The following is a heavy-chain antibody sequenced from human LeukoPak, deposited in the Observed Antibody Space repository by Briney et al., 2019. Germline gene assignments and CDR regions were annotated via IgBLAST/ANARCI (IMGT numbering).Heavy chain of an antibody. V-gene: IGHV3-48*03. CDR1: GFTFSSYE. CDR2: ISSSGSTI. D-gene: IGHD6-19*01. J-gene: IGHJ4*02. Sequence: GGSLRLSCAASGFTFSSYEVNWVRQAPGKGLEWVSYISSSGSTIYYADSVKGRFTISRDNAKNSLYLQMNSLRAEDTAVYYCARVDSSGWYGYWGQGTLVTVSS. CDR3: ARVDSSGWYGY.